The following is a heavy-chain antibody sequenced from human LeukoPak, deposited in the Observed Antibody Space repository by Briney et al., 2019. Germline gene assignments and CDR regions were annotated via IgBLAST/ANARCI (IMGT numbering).Heavy chain of an antibody. D-gene: IGHD3-22*01. CDR3: ARSAELYYHDSSGIDY. J-gene: IGHJ4*02. CDR1: GFTFSSYA. Sequence: PGGSLRLSCAASGFTFSSYAMSWVRQAPGKGLEWVSAISGSGGSTYYADSVKGRFTISRDNSKNTLYLQMNSLRAEDTAVYYCARSAELYYHDSSGIDYWGQGTLVTVSS. CDR2: ISGSGGST. V-gene: IGHV3-23*01.